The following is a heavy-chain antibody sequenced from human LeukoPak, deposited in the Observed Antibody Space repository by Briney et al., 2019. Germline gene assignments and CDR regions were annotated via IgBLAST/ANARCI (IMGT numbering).Heavy chain of an antibody. CDR1: GFTFSSYE. V-gene: IGHV3-48*03. CDR2: ISSSGSTI. D-gene: IGHD6-13*01. Sequence: GGSLRLSCAASGFTFSSYEMNWVRQAPGKGLEWVSYISSSGSTIYYADSVKGRFTISRDNAKNSLYLQMNSLRAEDTAAYYCAREAAAGTFDPWGQGTLVTVSS. CDR3: AREAAAGTFDP. J-gene: IGHJ5*02.